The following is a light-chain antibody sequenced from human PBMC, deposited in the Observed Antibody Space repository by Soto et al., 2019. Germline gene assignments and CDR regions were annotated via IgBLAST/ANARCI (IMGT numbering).Light chain of an antibody. Sequence: QSVLTQPPSVSAAPGQKVTISCSGSNSNIGNNYVSWYQQLPGTAPKVLIYDNDKRPSGIPDRFSGSKSGTSATLVITGLQTGDEADYYYGTWDRGLSGGAVFGGGTQLTVL. CDR1: NSNIGNNY. CDR3: GTWDRGLSGGAV. CDR2: DND. J-gene: IGLJ7*01. V-gene: IGLV1-51*01.